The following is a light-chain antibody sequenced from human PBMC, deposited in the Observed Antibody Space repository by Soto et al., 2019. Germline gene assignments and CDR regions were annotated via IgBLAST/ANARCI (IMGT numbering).Light chain of an antibody. CDR1: QSLLHSNGNTY. V-gene: IGKV2-28*01. CDR3: MQALQTPLT. CDR2: FVS. J-gene: IGKJ4*01. Sequence: DLVMTQSPLSLPVTPGEPASISCRSSQSLLHSNGNTYLDWYLQKPGQSPQLLIYFVSIRASGVADRFSGSGSGTDFTLKISRVEAEDVGVYYCMQALQTPLTFGGETKVAIK.